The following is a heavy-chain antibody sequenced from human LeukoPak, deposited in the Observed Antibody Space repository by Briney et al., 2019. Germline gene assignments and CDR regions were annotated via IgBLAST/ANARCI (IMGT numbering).Heavy chain of an antibody. D-gene: IGHD3-10*01. V-gene: IGHV4-4*07. CDR2: IYTSGST. CDR1: GGSISSYY. Sequence: SETLSLTCTVPGGSISSYYWSWIRQPAGKGLEWIGRIYTSGSTNYNPSLKSRVTMSVDTSKNQFSLKLSSVTAADTAVYYCARDRVPYYYYGMDVWGQGTTVTVSS. CDR3: ARDRVPYYYYGMDV. J-gene: IGHJ6*02.